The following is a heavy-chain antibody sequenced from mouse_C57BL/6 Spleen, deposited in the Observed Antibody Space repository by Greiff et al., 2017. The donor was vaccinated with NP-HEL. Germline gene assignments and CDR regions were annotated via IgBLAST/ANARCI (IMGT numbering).Heavy chain of an antibody. CDR3: AREGGSSSSWFAY. Sequence: VQLQQPGAELVRPGTSVKLSCKASGYTFTSYWMHWVKQRPGQGLEWIGVIDPSDSYTNYNQKFKGKATLTVDTSSSTAYMQLSSLTSEDSAVYYCAREGGSSSSWFAYWGQGTLVTVSA. CDR2: IDPSDSYT. J-gene: IGHJ3*01. D-gene: IGHD1-1*01. CDR1: GYTFTSYW. V-gene: IGHV1-59*01.